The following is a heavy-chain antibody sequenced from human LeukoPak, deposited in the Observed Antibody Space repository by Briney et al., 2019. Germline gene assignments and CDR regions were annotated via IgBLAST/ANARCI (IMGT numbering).Heavy chain of an antibody. CDR3: EKTAYDILTGNYMDV. Sequence: GGTLRLACAASGFTFSSYAMHWVRPAPGKGLQGGPVISYDGSNKYYADSVKGRFTSSRDNSKNTLYLQMNSLRAEDTAFFFKEKTAYDILTGNYMDVWGKGTTVTVSS. CDR2: ISYDGSNK. J-gene: IGHJ6*03. D-gene: IGHD3-9*01. V-gene: IGHV3-30*04. CDR1: GFTFSSYA.